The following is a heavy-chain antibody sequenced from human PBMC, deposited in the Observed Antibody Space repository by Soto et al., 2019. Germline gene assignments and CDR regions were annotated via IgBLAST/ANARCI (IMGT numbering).Heavy chain of an antibody. Sequence: ASVKVSCKASGYNFMPYGVNWVRQAPVQGLEWMGWISPWKGNTNYAQSFQGRVTMTTDTSTRTAYMELRSLTSDDTAVYDCARSSYYAYVWGSYKNYYFDYWGHGTLVTVSS. CDR2: ISPWKGNT. D-gene: IGHD3-16*01. CDR1: GYNFMPYG. J-gene: IGHJ4*01. V-gene: IGHV1-18*04. CDR3: ARSSYYAYVWGSYKNYYFDY.